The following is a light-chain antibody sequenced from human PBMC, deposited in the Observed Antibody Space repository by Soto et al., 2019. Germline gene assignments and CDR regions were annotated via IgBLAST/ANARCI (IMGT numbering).Light chain of an antibody. CDR3: QQNYQAPLT. Sequence: DIQMTQSPSSVSALIGDRVTITCRASQGVGSHVNWYQQKPWKAPNLLIHGASNLQSGVPSTFSGSGSGSDFTLSISSLQPEDFATYYCQQNYQAPLTFGCGTKVEIK. CDR2: GAS. CDR1: QGVGSH. J-gene: IGKJ4*01. V-gene: IGKV1-39*01.